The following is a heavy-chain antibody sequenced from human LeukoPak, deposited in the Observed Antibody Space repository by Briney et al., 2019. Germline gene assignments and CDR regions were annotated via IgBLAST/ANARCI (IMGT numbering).Heavy chain of an antibody. D-gene: IGHD6-13*01. V-gene: IGHV3-15*01. CDR1: GFTFSNAW. CDR3: ATGGYFLDY. Sequence: GWSLRLSCAGSGFTFSNAWMNWVRQAPGRGLEWVGRIKSKTDGGTTDYAAPVKGRFTISRDDSKNTVFLQVNSLQTEDTAVYFCATGGYFLDYWGQGTLVTVSS. J-gene: IGHJ4*02. CDR2: IKSKTDGGTT.